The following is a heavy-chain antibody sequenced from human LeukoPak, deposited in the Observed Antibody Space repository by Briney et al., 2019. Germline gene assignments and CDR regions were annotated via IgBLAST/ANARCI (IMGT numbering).Heavy chain of an antibody. Sequence: PGRSLRLSCAASGFTFSSYGMHWVRQAPGKGLEWVAVIWYDGSNKYYADSVKGRFTISRDNSKNTLYLQMNSLRAEDTAVYYCARDDERWPFDYWGQGTLVTVSS. CDR3: ARDDERWPFDY. V-gene: IGHV3-33*01. D-gene: IGHD4-23*01. CDR2: IWYDGSNK. J-gene: IGHJ4*02. CDR1: GFTFSSYG.